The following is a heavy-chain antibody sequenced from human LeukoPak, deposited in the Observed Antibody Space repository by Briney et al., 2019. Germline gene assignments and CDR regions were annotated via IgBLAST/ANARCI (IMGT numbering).Heavy chain of an antibody. Sequence: PSETLSLTCAVCGGSFSGYYWSWIRQPPGKGLEWIGEINHSGSTNYNPSLKSRVTISVDTSKNQFSLKLSSVTAADTAVYYCARGIRSFGVVSNFDYWGQGTLVTVSS. CDR3: ARGIRSFGVVSNFDY. V-gene: IGHV4-34*01. CDR1: GGSFSGYY. D-gene: IGHD3-3*01. CDR2: INHSGST. J-gene: IGHJ4*02.